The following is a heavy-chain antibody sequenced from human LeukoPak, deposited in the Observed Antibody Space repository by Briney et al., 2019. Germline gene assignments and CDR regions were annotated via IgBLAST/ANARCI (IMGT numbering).Heavy chain of an antibody. CDR3: ATAPMLRGEGGEHYEYGMDV. D-gene: IGHD3-10*01. J-gene: IGHJ6*02. Sequence: SETLSLTCAVSVGSINSGNWWSWVRQSPGKGLEWIGEIYHNGTPNYNPSLKSRVTISADTFKNHFSLKMTSVTAADTAVYYCATAPMLRGEGGEHYEYGMDVWGQGTTVIVSS. CDR2: IYHNGTP. CDR1: VGSINSGNW. V-gene: IGHV4-4*02.